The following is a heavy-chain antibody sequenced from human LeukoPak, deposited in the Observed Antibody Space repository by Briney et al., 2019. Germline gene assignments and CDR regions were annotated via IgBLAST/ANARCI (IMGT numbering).Heavy chain of an antibody. Sequence: GGSLRLSCAASGFTFSNFVMNWVRQAPGKGLQWVSTIGAGGVNTFYADSVKGRFTISRDDSQNTLYLQLNSLRAEDTALYYCAKGDTVFRGGPGYWGQGTLVTVSS. CDR3: AKGDTVFRGGPGY. D-gene: IGHD3-10*01. CDR1: GFTFSNFV. CDR2: IGAGGVNT. J-gene: IGHJ4*02. V-gene: IGHV3-23*01.